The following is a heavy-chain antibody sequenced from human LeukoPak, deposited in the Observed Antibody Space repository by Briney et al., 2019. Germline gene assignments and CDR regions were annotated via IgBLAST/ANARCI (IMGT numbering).Heavy chain of an antibody. CDR3: ARGGLGSYYSLDY. Sequence: GGSLRLSCAASGFTVSSNHMGWVRQAPGKGLEWVSITYSGAGTYYADSVKGRFTISRDNSKNSLYLQMNSLRSEDTAVYFCARGGLGSYYSLDYWGQGTLVTVSS. CDR1: GFTVSSNH. J-gene: IGHJ4*02. V-gene: IGHV3-53*05. D-gene: IGHD3-10*01. CDR2: TYSGAGT.